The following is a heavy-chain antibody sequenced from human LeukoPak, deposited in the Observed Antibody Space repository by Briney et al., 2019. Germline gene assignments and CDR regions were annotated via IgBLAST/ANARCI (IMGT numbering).Heavy chain of an antibody. V-gene: IGHV5-51*01. CDR1: GYSFTSYW. D-gene: IGHD3-10*01. J-gene: IGHJ4*02. CDR2: IHPGDSDT. CDR3: ATLAYYSGSGSYYFDY. Sequence: GESLKISCKGSGYSFTSYWIGWVRQMPGKGLEWMGIIHPGDSDTRYSPSFQGQVTISADKSISTAYLQWSSLKASDTAMYYCATLAYYSGSGSYYFDYWGQGTLVTVSS.